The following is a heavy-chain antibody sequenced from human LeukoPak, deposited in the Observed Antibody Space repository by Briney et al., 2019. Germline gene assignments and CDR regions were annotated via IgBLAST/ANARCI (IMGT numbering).Heavy chain of an antibody. V-gene: IGHV4-38-2*01. Sequence: SETLSLTCAVSGYSISSGYYWGWIRQPPGKGLEWIGSIYHSGSTYYNPSLKSRVTISVDTSKNQFSLKLSSVTAADAAVYYCARALEEWLEYYFDCWGQGTLVTVSS. D-gene: IGHD6-19*01. CDR2: IYHSGST. CDR1: GYSISSGYY. CDR3: ARALEEWLEYYFDC. J-gene: IGHJ4*02.